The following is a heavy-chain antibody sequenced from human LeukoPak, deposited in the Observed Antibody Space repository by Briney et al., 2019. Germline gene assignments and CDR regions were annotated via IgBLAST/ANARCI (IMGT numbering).Heavy chain of an antibody. J-gene: IGHJ4*02. CDR1: GLTFINHR. D-gene: IGHD3-22*01. CDR3: VNGCDSRGYFCYFDY. CDR2: IPYDGANQ. Sequence: GGSLRHSCTASGLTFINHRMHWVRQAPGKGLEWVAFIPYDGANQYYADSVKGRFTISRDTSKNMLSLQMSSLSSEDTALYYCVNGCDSRGYFCYFDYWGQGALVTVSS. V-gene: IGHV3-30*02.